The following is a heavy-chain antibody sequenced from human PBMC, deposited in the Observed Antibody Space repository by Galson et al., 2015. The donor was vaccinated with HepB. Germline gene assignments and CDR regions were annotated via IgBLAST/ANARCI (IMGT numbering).Heavy chain of an antibody. V-gene: IGHV3-49*03. CDR2: IRNKAYGETT. D-gene: IGHD3-10*02. J-gene: IGHJ4*02. CDR3: SRGHLFGVI. CDR1: GFAFGDYS. Sequence: SLRLSCAGSGFAFGDYSLNWFRQAPGKGLKWVGFIRNKAYGETTQYAASVKGRFTISRDDSKSIAYLQMDSLKTEDTAVYFCSRGHLFGVIWGQGTLVTVSS.